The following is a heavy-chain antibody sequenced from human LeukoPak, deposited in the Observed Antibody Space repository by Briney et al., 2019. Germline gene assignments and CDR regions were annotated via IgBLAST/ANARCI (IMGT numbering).Heavy chain of an antibody. CDR1: GFTFSSYA. D-gene: IGHD3-3*01. CDR2: ISGSGGST. Sequence: GGSLRLSCAASGFTFSSYAMSCVRPAPGKGLEWVSAISGSGGSTYYADSVKGRFTISRDNSKNTLYLQMNSLRAEDTAVYYCAKDEYDFWSGTTQARVYYYYGMDVWGQGTTVTVSS. V-gene: IGHV3-23*01. J-gene: IGHJ6*02. CDR3: AKDEYDFWSGTTQARVYYYYGMDV.